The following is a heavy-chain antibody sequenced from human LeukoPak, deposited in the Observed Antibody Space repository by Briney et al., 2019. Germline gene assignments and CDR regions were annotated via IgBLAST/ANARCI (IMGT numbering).Heavy chain of an antibody. CDR1: GGSISSYY. J-gene: IGHJ5*02. CDR2: IYYSGST. V-gene: IGHV4-59*01. D-gene: IGHD3-9*01. CDR3: AAQYYDILTGYYRKSAFDP. Sequence: SETLSLTCTVSGGSISSYYWSWIRQPPGKGLEWIGYIYYSGSTNYNPSLKSRVTLSVDTYKNQFSLKLNSVTAADTAVYYCAAQYYDILTGYYRKSAFDPWGQGTLVTVSS.